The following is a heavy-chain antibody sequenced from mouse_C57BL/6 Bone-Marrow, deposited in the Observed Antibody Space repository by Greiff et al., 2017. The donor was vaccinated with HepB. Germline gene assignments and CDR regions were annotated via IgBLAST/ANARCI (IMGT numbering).Heavy chain of an antibody. CDR3: ARTGYDYD. V-gene: IGHV1-64*01. Sequence: VQLQQPGAELVKPGASVKLSCKASGYTFTSYWMHWVKQRPGQGLEWIGMIHPNSGSTNSNEKFKSKATLTVDKSSSAVYMQLSSLTSEESAVYYSARTGYDYDWGQGTTLTVSS. J-gene: IGHJ2*01. CDR1: GYTFTSYW. CDR2: IHPNSGST. D-gene: IGHD2-4*01.